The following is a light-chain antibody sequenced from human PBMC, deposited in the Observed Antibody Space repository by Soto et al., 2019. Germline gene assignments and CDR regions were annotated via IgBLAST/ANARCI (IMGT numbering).Light chain of an antibody. V-gene: IGKV1-9*01. Sequence: DIQLTQSPAFLSASVGDRVSNTCRASQDIGSYLAWYQQKSGKAPKLLIHTASTLQTGVPFRFSGSGSGTEFTLTISSLQPGDFATYYCQHLHSYPLSFGGGTEVEIK. J-gene: IGKJ4*01. CDR1: QDIGSY. CDR3: QHLHSYPLS. CDR2: TAS.